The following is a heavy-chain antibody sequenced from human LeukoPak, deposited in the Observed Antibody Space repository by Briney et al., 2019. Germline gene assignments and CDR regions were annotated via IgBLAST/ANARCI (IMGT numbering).Heavy chain of an antibody. J-gene: IGHJ4*02. CDR1: GGSISSGGYY. CDR3: ATRSITMVRGVKDRPFDY. V-gene: IGHV4-31*03. CDR2: IYYSGST. Sequence: SETLSLTCTVSGGSISSGGYYWSWIRQHPGKGLEWIGYIYYSGSTYYNPSLKSRVTISVDTSKNQFSLKLSSVTAADTAVYYCATRSITMVRGVKDRPFDYWGQGTLVTVSS. D-gene: IGHD3-10*01.